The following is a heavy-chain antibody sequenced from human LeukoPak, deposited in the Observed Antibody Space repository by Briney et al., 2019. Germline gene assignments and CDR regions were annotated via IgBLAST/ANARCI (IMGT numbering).Heavy chain of an antibody. Sequence: GGSLRLSCVASGFTYSHNGMHWVRQAPGKGLEWVAFIQYDGNTIFYADSVKGRFTISRDNSKNTLYLQMNSLRPEDTAVYYCARDRYYFGSGSYPWYFDLWGRGTLVTVSS. CDR1: GFTYSHNG. CDR3: ARDRYYFGSGSYPWYFDL. J-gene: IGHJ2*01. V-gene: IGHV3-30*02. D-gene: IGHD3-10*01. CDR2: IQYDGNTI.